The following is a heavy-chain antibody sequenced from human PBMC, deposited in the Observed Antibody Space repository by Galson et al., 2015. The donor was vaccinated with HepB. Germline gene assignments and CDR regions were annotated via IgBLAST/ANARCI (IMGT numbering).Heavy chain of an antibody. CDR3: ASHSSSWTQGGKYFQH. Sequence: SLRLSCAASGFTFSSYAMSWVRQAPGKGLEWVSAISGSGGSTYYADSVKGRFTISRDNSKNTLYLQMNSLRAEDTAVYYCASHSSSWTQGGKYFQHWGQGTLVTVSS. CDR1: GFTFSSYA. CDR2: ISGSGGST. J-gene: IGHJ1*01. D-gene: IGHD6-13*01. V-gene: IGHV3-23*01.